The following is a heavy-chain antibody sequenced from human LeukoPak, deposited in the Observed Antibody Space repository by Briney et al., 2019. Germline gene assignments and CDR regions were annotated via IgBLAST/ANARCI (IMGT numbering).Heavy chain of an antibody. CDR3: ARVAGSTYYYDSSGPWALDY. CDR1: GYTFTGYF. V-gene: IGHV1-69*04. Sequence: ASVKVSCKASGYTFTGYFMHWVRQAPGQGLEWMGRIIPILGIANYAQKFQGRVTITADKSTSTAYMELSSLRSEDTAVYYCARVAGSTYYYDSSGPWALDYWGQGTLVTVSS. CDR2: IIPILGIA. D-gene: IGHD3-22*01. J-gene: IGHJ4*02.